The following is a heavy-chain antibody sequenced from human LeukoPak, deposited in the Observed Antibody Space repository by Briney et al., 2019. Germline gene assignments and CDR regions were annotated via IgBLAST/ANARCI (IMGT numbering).Heavy chain of an antibody. V-gene: IGHV4-34*01. CDR3: ARALPASSAAGPGRCFDL. D-gene: IGHD2-15*01. CDR2: INYSGST. CDR1: GGSFSGYY. Sequence: SETLSLTCAVYGGSFSGYYWSWIRQPPGKGLEWIGEINYSGSTNYNPSLKSRVTILVETSKNQSSLKLSSVTAADTAVYYCARALPASSAAGPGRCFDLWGRGTLVTVSS. J-gene: IGHJ2*01.